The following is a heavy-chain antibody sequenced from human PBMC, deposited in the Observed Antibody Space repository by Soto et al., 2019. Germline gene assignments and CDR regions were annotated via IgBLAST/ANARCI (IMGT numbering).Heavy chain of an antibody. J-gene: IGHJ4*02. CDR3: ARNPRDIVVLPAAPDY. D-gene: IGHD2-2*01. CDR2: ISVSGGST. CDR1: GFTFSSYA. Sequence: GGSLRLSCAASGFTFSSYAMSWVRQAPGKGLEWVSTISVSGGSTYYADSVKGRFTISRDNSKNTLYLQMNSLRAEDTAVYYCARNPRDIVVLPAAPDYWGQGTLVTVSS. V-gene: IGHV3-23*01.